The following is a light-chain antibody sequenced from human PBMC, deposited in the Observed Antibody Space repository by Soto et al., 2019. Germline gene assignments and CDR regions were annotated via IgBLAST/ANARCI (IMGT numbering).Light chain of an antibody. CDR3: QQYGSSTWT. Sequence: VLTQSPATLSLSPGDRATLSCRASQSVSSYLAWYQQKPGQAPRLLIYDTSTRATGVPARFSGSRSGPEFTLTINRLEPEDFAVYYCQQYGSSTWTFGQGTKVDIK. CDR2: DTS. CDR1: QSVSSY. J-gene: IGKJ1*01. V-gene: IGKV3-20*01.